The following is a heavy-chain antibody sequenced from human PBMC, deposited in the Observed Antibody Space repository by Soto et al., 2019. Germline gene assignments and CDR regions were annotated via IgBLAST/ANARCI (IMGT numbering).Heavy chain of an antibody. CDR3: ASNGRVMITFGGTFDY. D-gene: IGHD3-16*01. Sequence: PGGSLRLSCAASGFTFSSYAMHWVRQAPGKGLEWVAVISYDGSNKYYADSVKGRFTISRDNSKNTLYLQMNSLRAEDTAVYYCASNGRVMITFGGTFDYWGQGTLVTVSS. J-gene: IGHJ4*02. V-gene: IGHV3-30-3*01. CDR2: ISYDGSNK. CDR1: GFTFSSYA.